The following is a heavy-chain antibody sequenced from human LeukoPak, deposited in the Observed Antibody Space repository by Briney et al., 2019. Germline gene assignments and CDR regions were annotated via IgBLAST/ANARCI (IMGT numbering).Heavy chain of an antibody. CDR2: VDPEDGET. CDR3: ATSRKHCSSTSCYVVDY. D-gene: IGHD2-2*01. V-gene: IGHV1-69-2*01. CDR1: GYTFTDYY. Sequence: ASVKVPCKVSGYTFTDYYMHWVQQAPGKGLEWMGLVDPEDGETIYAEKFQGRVTITADTSTDTAYMELSSLRSEDTAVYYCATSRKHCSSTSCYVVDYWGQGTLVTVSS. J-gene: IGHJ4*02.